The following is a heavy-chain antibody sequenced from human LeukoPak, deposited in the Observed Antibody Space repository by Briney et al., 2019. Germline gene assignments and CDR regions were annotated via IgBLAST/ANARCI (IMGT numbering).Heavy chain of an antibody. CDR2: INHSGST. D-gene: IGHD3-10*01. Sequence: SETLSLTCAVYGGSFSGYYWSWIRQPPGKGLEWIGEINHSGSTNYNPSLKSRVTISVDTSKNQFPLKLSSVTAADTAVYYCARDRGRITMVRGVIPTYTFDYWGQGTLVTVSS. J-gene: IGHJ4*02. CDR3: ARDRGRITMVRGVIPTYTFDY. CDR1: GGSFSGYY. V-gene: IGHV4-34*01.